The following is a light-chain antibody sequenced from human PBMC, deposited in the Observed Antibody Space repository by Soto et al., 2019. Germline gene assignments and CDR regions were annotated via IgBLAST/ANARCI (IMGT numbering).Light chain of an antibody. CDR1: QTISSSY. CDR2: GAS. CDR3: QQHDTSPWT. Sequence: EIVLTQSPGTLSLSPGERATLSCRASQTISSSYLAIAWYQQKPGQPPRLLSYGASSSATGIPDRFSGSGSATDFPLTISRLEPEDFAVYYCQQHDTSPWTFGQGTRVEIK. J-gene: IGKJ1*01. V-gene: IGKV3-20*01.